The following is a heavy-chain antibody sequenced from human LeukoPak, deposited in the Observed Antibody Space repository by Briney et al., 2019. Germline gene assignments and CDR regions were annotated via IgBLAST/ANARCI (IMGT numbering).Heavy chain of an antibody. CDR1: GFSLSSYD. D-gene: IGHD2-8*02. J-gene: IGHJ3*02. CDR2: IGIPGDT. Sequence: GGSLRLSCAASGFSLSSYDMPWVRQGTGKGLEWVSGIGIPGDTYYPGSVRGRFTISRENAENSLYLQMTSLRAGDTAVYYCARAARFLHSTGAHAFDIWGQGTMVTVSS. CDR3: ARAARFLHSTGAHAFDI. V-gene: IGHV3-13*01.